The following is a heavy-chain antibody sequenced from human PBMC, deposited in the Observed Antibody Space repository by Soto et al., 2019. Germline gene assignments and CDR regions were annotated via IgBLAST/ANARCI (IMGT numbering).Heavy chain of an antibody. CDR1: GGTFSSYA. CDR2: IIPIFGTA. V-gene: IGHV1-69*13. CDR3: ARGVGGRSGSYYGY. D-gene: IGHD1-26*01. J-gene: IGHJ4*02. Sequence: GASVKVSCKASGGTFSSYAISWVRQAPGQGLEWMGGIIPIFGTANYAQKFQGRVTITADESTSTAYMELSSLRSEDTAVYYCARGVGGRSGSYYGYWGQGTLVTVSS.